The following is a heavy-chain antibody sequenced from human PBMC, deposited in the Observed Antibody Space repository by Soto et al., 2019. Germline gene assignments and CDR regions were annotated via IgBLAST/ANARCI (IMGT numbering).Heavy chain of an antibody. J-gene: IGHJ3*02. CDR1: GGTFSSYA. V-gene: IGHV1-69*01. CDR3: ARDSGGYSYGYAHAFDI. CDR2: IIPIFGTA. Sequence: QVQLVQSGAEVKKPGSSVKVSCKASGGTFSSYAISWVRQAPGQGLEWMGGIIPIFGTANYAQKFQGRVTIPAEESTSTAYMELSSLRSEDTAVYYCARDSGGYSYGYAHAFDIWGQGTMVTVSS. D-gene: IGHD5-18*01.